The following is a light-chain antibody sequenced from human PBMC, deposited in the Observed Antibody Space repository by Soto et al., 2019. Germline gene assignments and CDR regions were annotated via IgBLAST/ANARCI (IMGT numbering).Light chain of an antibody. CDR3: QQYYSYPWT. J-gene: IGKJ1*01. CDR2: AAS. CDR1: QGISSY. Sequence: AIRMTQSPSSFSASTGDRVTITCRASQGISSYLAWYQQKPGKAPKLLIYAASTLQSGVPSRFSGNGSETDFTLTICCLQSEDFATYYCQQYYSYPWTFGQGTKVEIK. V-gene: IGKV1-8*01.